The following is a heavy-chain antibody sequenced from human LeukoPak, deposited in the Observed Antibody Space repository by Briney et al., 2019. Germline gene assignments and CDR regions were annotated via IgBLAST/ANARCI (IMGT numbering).Heavy chain of an antibody. CDR1: GFTFSSYA. J-gene: IGHJ4*02. CDR3: ARAQSRISPRFDY. CDR2: IYYSGST. V-gene: IGHV4-39*07. D-gene: IGHD3-3*02. Sequence: GSLRLSCAASGFTFSSYAMSWVRQPPGKGLEWIGSIYYSGSTYYNPSLKSRVTISVDTSKNQFSLKLSSVTAADTAVYYCARAQSRISPRFDYWGQGTLVTVSS.